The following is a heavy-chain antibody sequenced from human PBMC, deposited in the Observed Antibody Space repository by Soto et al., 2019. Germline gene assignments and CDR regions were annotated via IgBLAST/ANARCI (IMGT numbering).Heavy chain of an antibody. V-gene: IGHV2-5*04. D-gene: IGHD1-1*01. CDR2: VDGSGVK. CDR1: GFSLTTSAVA. Sequence: QITLQESGPTLVKPTQTLTLTCTFSGFSLTTSAVAVGWIRQPPGKALEWLAIVDGSGVKFYSPSLRSRLTITKYNSKNQVVLTLTDMDPVDTGTYFCVRRYDPYYFDYWGQGTLVTVSS. CDR3: VRRYDPYYFDY. J-gene: IGHJ4*02.